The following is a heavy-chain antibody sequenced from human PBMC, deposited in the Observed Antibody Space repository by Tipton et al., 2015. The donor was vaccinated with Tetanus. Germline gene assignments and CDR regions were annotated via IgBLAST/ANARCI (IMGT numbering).Heavy chain of an antibody. V-gene: IGHV4-34*01. CDR1: GGSFSGYY. CDR3: ARAKGGHAFDI. Sequence: TLSLTCAVYGGSFSGYYWSWIRQPPGKGLEWIGEINHSGSTNYNPSLKSRVTISVDTSKNQFSLKLSSVTAADTAVYYCARAKGGHAFDIWGQGTMVTVSS. J-gene: IGHJ3*02. D-gene: IGHD3-16*01. CDR2: INHSGST.